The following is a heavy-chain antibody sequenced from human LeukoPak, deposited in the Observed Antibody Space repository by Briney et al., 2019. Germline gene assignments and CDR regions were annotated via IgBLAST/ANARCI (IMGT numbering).Heavy chain of an antibody. Sequence: ASVKVSCKASGYTFTSYGISWVRQAPGQGLEWMGWISAYNGNTIYAQKFQGRVTMTEDTSTDTAYMELTNLRSEDTAVYYCATVGEGYSYGYLSPRGMDVWGQGTTVTVSS. D-gene: IGHD5-18*01. CDR2: ISAYNGNT. CDR1: GYTFTSYG. CDR3: ATVGEGYSYGYLSPRGMDV. V-gene: IGHV1-18*01. J-gene: IGHJ6*02.